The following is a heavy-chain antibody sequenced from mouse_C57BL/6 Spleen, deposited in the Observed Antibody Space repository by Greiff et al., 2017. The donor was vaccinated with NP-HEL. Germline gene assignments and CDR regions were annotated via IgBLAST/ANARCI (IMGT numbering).Heavy chain of an antibody. D-gene: IGHD2-2*01. CDR2: IYPGSGST. CDR1: GYTFTSYW. CDR3: ARSRYGYDEGFDY. Sequence: VQLQQPGAELVKPGASVKMSCKASGYTFTSYWITWVKQRPGQGLEWIGDIYPGSGSTNYNEKFKSKATLTVDTSSSTAYMQLSSLTSEDSAVYYCARSRYGYDEGFDYWGQGTTLTVSS. V-gene: IGHV1-55*01. J-gene: IGHJ2*01.